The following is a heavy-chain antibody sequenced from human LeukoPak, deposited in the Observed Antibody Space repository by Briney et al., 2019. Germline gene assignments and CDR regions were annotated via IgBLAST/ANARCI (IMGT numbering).Heavy chain of an antibody. CDR2: ISRDGGST. Sequence: PGGSLRLSCAASGFTFDDYAMHWVRQAPGKGLEWVSLISRDGGSTYYADSVKGRFTISRDNSKNSLYLQMNSLRAEDTALYYCAKDSRDWYYYDSSGYIQYWGQGTLVTVSS. CDR1: GFTFDDYA. D-gene: IGHD3-22*01. CDR3: AKDSRDWYYYDSSGYIQY. V-gene: IGHV3-43D*04. J-gene: IGHJ4*02.